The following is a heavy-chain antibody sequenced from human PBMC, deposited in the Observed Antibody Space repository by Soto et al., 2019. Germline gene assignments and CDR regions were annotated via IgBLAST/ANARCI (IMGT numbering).Heavy chain of an antibody. CDR2: IYYSGST. V-gene: IGHV4-39*01. Sequence: SETLSLTCTVSGGSISSSSYYWGWIRQPPGKGLEWIGSIYYSGSTYYNPSLKSRVTISVDTSKNQFSLKLSSVTAADTAVYYCARHGNCSGGSCYLWSDPWGQGTLVTVS. CDR3: ARHGNCSGGSCYLWSDP. J-gene: IGHJ5*02. CDR1: GGSISSSSYY. D-gene: IGHD2-15*01.